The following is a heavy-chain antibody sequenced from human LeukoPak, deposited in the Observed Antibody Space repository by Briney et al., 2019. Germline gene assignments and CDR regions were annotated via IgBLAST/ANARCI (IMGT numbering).Heavy chain of an antibody. Sequence: ASVKVSCKASGYTFTSYDINWVRQATGQGLEWMGWMNPNSGNTAYAQKFQGRVTITRNTSISTAYMELSGLRSEDTAVYYCTFRYGDWDTYWGQGTLVTVSS. V-gene: IGHV1-8*03. D-gene: IGHD4-17*01. CDR3: TFRYGDWDTY. J-gene: IGHJ4*02. CDR1: GYTFTSYD. CDR2: MNPNSGNT.